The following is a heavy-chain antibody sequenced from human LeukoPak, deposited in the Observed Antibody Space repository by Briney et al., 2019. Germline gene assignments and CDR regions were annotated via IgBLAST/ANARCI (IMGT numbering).Heavy chain of an antibody. D-gene: IGHD4-17*01. CDR3: ARVLGDYVALDY. J-gene: IGHJ4*02. CDR2: IYYSGNT. V-gene: IGHV4-30-4*01. CDR1: GGSISTGDYY. Sequence: SETLSLTCTVSGGSISTGDYYWSWIRQPPGKGLEWIGYIYYSGNTYYNPSLNSRVTISVDTSKNQFSLRLNPVTAADTAVYYCARVLGDYVALDYWGQGTLVTVSS.